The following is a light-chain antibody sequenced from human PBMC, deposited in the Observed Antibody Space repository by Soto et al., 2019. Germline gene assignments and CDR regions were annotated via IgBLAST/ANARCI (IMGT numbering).Light chain of an antibody. J-gene: IGLJ2*01. Sequence: QLVLTQSPSATASLGASVKLTCTLSSGHSTYTIAWHQQQPEKGPRFLMRLKSDGSHVKGDGTPDRFSGSSSGAERYLTMSSLQSEDEADYYCQTWGTGTVVFGGGTTLTVL. CDR2: LKSDGSH. CDR3: QTWGTGTVV. V-gene: IGLV4-69*01. CDR1: SGHSTYT.